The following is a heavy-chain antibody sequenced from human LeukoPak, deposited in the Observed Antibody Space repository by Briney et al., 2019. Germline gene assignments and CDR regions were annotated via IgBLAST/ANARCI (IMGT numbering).Heavy chain of an antibody. CDR1: GFTFSRYA. D-gene: IGHD3-10*01. V-gene: IGHV3-23*01. Sequence: GRSLRLSCAASGFTFSRYAMTWVRQAPGKRLEWVSVISGGGDRVDYAESVKGRFTISRDNSKNTLYLQMNSLRAEDTAVYYCAKDAASITMVRGGYYYYYMDVWGKGTTVTISS. CDR2: ISGGGDRV. J-gene: IGHJ6*03. CDR3: AKDAASITMVRGGYYYYYMDV.